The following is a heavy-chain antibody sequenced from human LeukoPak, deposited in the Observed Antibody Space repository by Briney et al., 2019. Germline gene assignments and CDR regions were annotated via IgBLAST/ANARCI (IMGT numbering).Heavy chain of an antibody. CDR2: INPSAGST. J-gene: IGHJ4*02. V-gene: IGHV1-46*01. CDR3: ARGISCSGGSCRYFDY. D-gene: IGHD2-15*01. CDR1: GYTFTSYY. Sequence: ASVKVSCKASGYTFTSYYMHWVRQAPGQGLEWMGLINPSAGSTNYAQNFQGRVTMTRDTSTSTVYMELSSLRSEDTAVYYCARGISCSGGSCRYFDYWGQGTLVTVSS.